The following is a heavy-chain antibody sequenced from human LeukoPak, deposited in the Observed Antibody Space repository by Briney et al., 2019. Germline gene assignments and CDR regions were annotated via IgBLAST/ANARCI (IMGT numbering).Heavy chain of an antibody. CDR2: INWNGGRT. CDR1: GFTFSSYG. Sequence: GGSLRLSCAASGFTFSSYGMSWVRQAPGKGLEWVSGINWNGGRTGYADSMKGRFIISRDNAKNSLYLQVNSLRAEDTALYYCARNFGGGDSSGPYYWGQGTLVTVSS. J-gene: IGHJ4*02. CDR3: ARNFGGGDSSGPYY. D-gene: IGHD3-22*01. V-gene: IGHV3-20*04.